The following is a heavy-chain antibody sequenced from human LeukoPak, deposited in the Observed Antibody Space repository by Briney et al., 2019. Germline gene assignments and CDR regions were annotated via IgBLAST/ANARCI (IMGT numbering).Heavy chain of an antibody. CDR1: GGSISSSSYY. J-gene: IGHJ4*02. CDR2: IYYSGST. D-gene: IGHD3-16*02. V-gene: IGHV4-39*01. CDR3: ASRHYDYVWGSYRYAAFEPD. Sequence: MTSETLSLTCTVSGGSISSSSYYWGWIRQPPGKGLEWIGSIYYSGSTYYNPSLKSRVTISVDTSKNQFSLKLSSVTAADTAVYYCASRHYDYVWGSYRYAAFEPDWGQGTLVTVSS.